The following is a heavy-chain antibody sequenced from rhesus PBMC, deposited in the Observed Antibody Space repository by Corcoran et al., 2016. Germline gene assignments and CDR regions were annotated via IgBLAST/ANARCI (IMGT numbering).Heavy chain of an antibody. CDR2: IYGSGGSN. V-gene: IGHV4S14*01. CDR1: GYSISSGYY. Sequence: QVQLQESGPGLVKPSETLSLTCAVSGYSISSGYYWGWIRQPPGKGLEWIGSIYGSGGSNYLNPTHKGRVPLSVATSKKQVSLKLSSGTAADTAVYYCAGVGSSWSEWDTVGTEWYFDLWGPGTPITISS. J-gene: IGHJ2*01. D-gene: IGHD5-42*01. CDR3: AGVGSSWSEWDTVGTEWYFDL.